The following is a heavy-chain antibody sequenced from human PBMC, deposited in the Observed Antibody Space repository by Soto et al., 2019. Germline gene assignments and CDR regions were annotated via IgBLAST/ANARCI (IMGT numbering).Heavy chain of an antibody. Sequence: QVDLVESGGGVVEPGRSLRLSCAASGFNFSAFGLHWVRQAPGQGLEWVALILYDGRNKFYADSVRDRFTISRDNSKNTLYLQIDSLSPEDTAVYFCARDARLRFGLDPWGQGTVVTVSS. CDR2: ILYDGRNK. CDR1: GFNFSAFG. J-gene: IGHJ5*02. V-gene: IGHV3-33*01. D-gene: IGHD2-21*01. CDR3: ARDARLRFGLDP.